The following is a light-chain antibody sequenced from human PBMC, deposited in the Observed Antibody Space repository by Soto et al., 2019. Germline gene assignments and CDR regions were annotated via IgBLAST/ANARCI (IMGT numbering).Light chain of an antibody. V-gene: IGLV2-14*01. J-gene: IGLJ1*01. CDR3: SSYTTSSTQV. Sequence: QSALTQPSSVSGSPGQSITISCTGTSSDIGGYKHVSWYQQHPGKAPKLMIYEVSNRPSGVSNRFSGSKSGNTASLNISGLQAEDEADYYCSSYTTSSTQVFGTGTKVTVL. CDR1: SSDIGGYKH. CDR2: EVS.